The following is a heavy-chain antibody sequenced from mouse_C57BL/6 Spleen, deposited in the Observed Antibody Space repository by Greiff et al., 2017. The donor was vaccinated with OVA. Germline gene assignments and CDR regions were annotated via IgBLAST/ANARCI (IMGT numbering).Heavy chain of an antibody. V-gene: IGHV3-8*01. CDR2: ISYSGST. CDR1: GYSITSYY. Sequence: DVKLVESGPGLAKPSQPLSLTCSVTGYSITSYYWNWIRKFPGNKLEYMGYISYSGSTYYNPSLKSRISITRDTSKNQYYLQLNSVTTEDTATYYCARRDYYDWSFDYWGQGTTLTVSS. D-gene: IGHD1-1*02. CDR3: ARRDYYDWSFDY. J-gene: IGHJ2*01.